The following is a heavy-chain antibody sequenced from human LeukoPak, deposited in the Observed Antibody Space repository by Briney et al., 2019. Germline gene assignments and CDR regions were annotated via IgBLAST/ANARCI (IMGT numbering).Heavy chain of an antibody. Sequence: GGSLRLSCAASGFTFSSYAMSWVRQAPGKGLEWVSTISGSGGSTYHADSVKGRFTISRDNSKNTLYLQMNSLRAEDTAVYYCAKGPYYYDSSAYDYGAFDIWGQGTMVTVSS. CDR1: GFTFSSYA. D-gene: IGHD3-22*01. J-gene: IGHJ3*02. CDR3: AKGPYYYDSSAYDYGAFDI. V-gene: IGHV3-23*01. CDR2: ISGSGGST.